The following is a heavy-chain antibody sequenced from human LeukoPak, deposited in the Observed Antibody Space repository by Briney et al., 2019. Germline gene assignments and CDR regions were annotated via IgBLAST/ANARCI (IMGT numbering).Heavy chain of an antibody. D-gene: IGHD5-12*01. CDR3: AKGGGYEAQYYYYYLDV. J-gene: IGHJ6*03. CDR1: GFTFSSYG. V-gene: IGHV3-30*02. Sequence: PGGSLRLSCAASGFTFSSYGMYWVRQAPGKGLEWVAFIRYDGSNKYYADSVKGRLTVSRDNSKNTPYLQMKSLRAEDTAVYYCAKGGGYEAQYYYYYLDVWGKGTTVTISS. CDR2: IRYDGSNK.